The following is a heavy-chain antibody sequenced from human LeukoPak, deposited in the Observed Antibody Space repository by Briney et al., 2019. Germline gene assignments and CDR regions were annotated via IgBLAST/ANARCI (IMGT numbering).Heavy chain of an antibody. V-gene: IGHV3-21*01. CDR1: GFTFSSYS. Sequence: GGSLRLSCAASGFTFSSYSMNWVRQAPGKGLEWVSSISSSSSYIYYADSVKGRFTISRDNAKNSLYLQMNSLRAGDTAVYYCARDFRAMVNYFDYWGQGTLVTVSS. D-gene: IGHD5-18*01. CDR2: ISSSSSYI. CDR3: ARDFRAMVNYFDY. J-gene: IGHJ4*02.